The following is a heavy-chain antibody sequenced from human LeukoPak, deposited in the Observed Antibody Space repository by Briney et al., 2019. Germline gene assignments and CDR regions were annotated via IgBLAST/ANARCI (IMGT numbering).Heavy chain of an antibody. CDR3: AKDAAGPEY. CDR2: ISAGGGST. CDR1: GLTFSDYS. V-gene: IGHV3-23*01. Sequence: PGGSLRLSCVASGLTFSDYSMTWVRQAPGKGLFWVSGISAGGGSTYYAASEKGRFTISRDNSRNTLYLQMNSLRAEDTAVYYCAKDAAGPEYWGQGTLVTVSS. J-gene: IGHJ4*02. D-gene: IGHD6-13*01.